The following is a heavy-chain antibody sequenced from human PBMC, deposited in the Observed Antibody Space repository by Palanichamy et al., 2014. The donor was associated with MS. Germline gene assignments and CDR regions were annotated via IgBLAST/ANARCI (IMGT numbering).Heavy chain of an antibody. J-gene: IGHJ5*02. CDR3: AAAVAPTNWFDP. V-gene: IGHV4-59*02. D-gene: IGHD6-19*01. CDR2: ISDRGRGYS. Sequence: QVRLQESGPGLVKPSETLSLTCTVSGDSVNSYYWNWVRQSPEKGLEWLGVISDRGRGYSDSNPSLRSRLTMSIDSSNNSFSLRLTSLTAADTALYFCAAAVAPTNWFDPWGQGTLVVVSS. CDR1: GDSVNSYY.